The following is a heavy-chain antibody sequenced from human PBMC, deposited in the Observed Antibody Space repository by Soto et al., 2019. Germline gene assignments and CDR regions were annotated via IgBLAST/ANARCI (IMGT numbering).Heavy chain of an antibody. Sequence: PSETLSLTCTVSGGSISSGGYYRSWIRQHPGKDLEWIGYIYYSGSTYYNPSLKSRVTISVDTSKNQFSLKLSSVTAADTAVYYCARDQIVRAGSLAYYYFYDGMDVWGLGTAVTVS. CDR3: ARDQIVRAGSLAYYYFYDGMDV. J-gene: IGHJ6*02. CDR1: GGSISSGGYY. V-gene: IGHV4-31*03. D-gene: IGHD3-10*01. CDR2: IYYSGST.